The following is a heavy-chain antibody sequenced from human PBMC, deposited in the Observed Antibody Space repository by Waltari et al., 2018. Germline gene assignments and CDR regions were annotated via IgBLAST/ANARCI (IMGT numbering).Heavy chain of an antibody. CDR3: ARASDCSGGSCYHYYYYMDV. J-gene: IGHJ6*03. V-gene: IGHV1-69*04. CDR2: IIPILGIA. D-gene: IGHD2-15*01. Sequence: QVQLVQSGAEVKKPGSSVKVSCKASGGTFSSYAISWVRQAPGQGLEWMGGIIPILGIANYAQKFQGRVTITADESTSTAYMELSSLRSEDTAVYYCARASDCSGGSCYHYYYYMDVWGKGTTVTVSS. CDR1: GGTFSSYA.